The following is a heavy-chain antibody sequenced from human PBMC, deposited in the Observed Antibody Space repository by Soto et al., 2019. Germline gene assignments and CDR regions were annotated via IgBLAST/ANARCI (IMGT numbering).Heavy chain of an antibody. CDR3: VRYGSTGWHFDS. CDR2: TRQDGGQS. V-gene: IGHV3-7*01. J-gene: IGHJ4*02. D-gene: IGHD6-19*01. Sequence: EVQLVESGGGLVQPGGSLRLSCEASGFTLSSYWMSWIRQAPGKGLEWVANTRQDGGQSYLVDSVQGRFTISRDNAKNSVYLQINSLRAEDTAVYYCVRYGSTGWHFDSWGQGTLVTVSS. CDR1: GFTLSSYW.